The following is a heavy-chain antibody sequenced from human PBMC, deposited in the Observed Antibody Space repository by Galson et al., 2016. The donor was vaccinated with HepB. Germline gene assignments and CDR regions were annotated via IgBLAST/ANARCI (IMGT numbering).Heavy chain of an antibody. V-gene: IGHV3-23*01. CDR1: GFAFSGYA. Sequence: SLRLSCAAAGFAFSGYAMSWVRQAPGKGLEWVSIIHNSEDISYYADSVKGRFTISRDNSKNTVHLQMNNLRAEDTALYYCAKGLSSGLRDPFDIWGQGTMISVSS. J-gene: IGHJ3*02. D-gene: IGHD3-22*01. CDR2: IHNSEDIS. CDR3: AKGLSSGLRDPFDI.